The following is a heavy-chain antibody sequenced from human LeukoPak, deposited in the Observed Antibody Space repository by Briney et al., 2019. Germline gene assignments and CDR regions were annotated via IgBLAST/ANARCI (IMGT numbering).Heavy chain of an antibody. V-gene: IGHV3-23*01. D-gene: IGHD2/OR15-2a*01. J-gene: IGHJ4*02. Sequence: GGSLRLSCAVSGFTFSNYGMNWVRQAPGKGLEWVSAISGSGDNIYYADSVKGRFTISRDNSKNTLYLQMNSLRAGDTAVYFCAKDLSPGHYWGQGILVTVSS. CDR1: GFTFSNYG. CDR3: AKDLSPGHY. CDR2: ISGSGDNI.